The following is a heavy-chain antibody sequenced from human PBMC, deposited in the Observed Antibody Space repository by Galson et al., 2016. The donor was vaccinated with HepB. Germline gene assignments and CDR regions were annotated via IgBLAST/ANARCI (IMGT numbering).Heavy chain of an antibody. V-gene: IGHV4-59*01. CDR1: GASISSFY. D-gene: IGHD3-10*01. J-gene: IGHJ6*02. CDR3: ARGGFTPRGNYYFGLDV. Sequence: SETLSLTCTVSGASISSFYWSWVRQPPGKGLEWLGYIYYSGVTNYNPSLNSRVTILVDTSKNRLFLKVDSVTAADTAVYYCARGGFTPRGNYYFGLDVWGRGTSVTVSS. CDR2: IYYSGVT.